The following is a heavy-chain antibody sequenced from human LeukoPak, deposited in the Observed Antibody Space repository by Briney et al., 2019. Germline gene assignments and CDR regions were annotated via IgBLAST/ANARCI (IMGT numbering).Heavy chain of an antibody. D-gene: IGHD4-17*01. J-gene: IGHJ4*02. CDR1: GIKFNLFW. V-gene: IGHV3-7*01. Sequence: GGSLRLSCAASGIKFNLFWMSWVRQPPGKGLQWVANIKQDGSEKNYVDSVKGRFTISRDNAKNSLYLQMDSLRAEDTAIYYCVTDEYFTVTATEYFDFWGQGTLVTVSS. CDR3: VTDEYFTVTATEYFDF. CDR2: IKQDGSEK.